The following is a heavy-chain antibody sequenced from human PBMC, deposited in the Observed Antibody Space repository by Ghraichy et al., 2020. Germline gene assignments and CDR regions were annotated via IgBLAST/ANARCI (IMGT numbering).Heavy chain of an antibody. J-gene: IGHJ4*02. Sequence: SQTLSLTCTVSGSSISDYYWAWIRQPPGKALEWIGYIYSSGNSNYNPSLRRRATISVETSKNQFSLKLTSVTASDTAVYYCARVLVGEPLRHWGQGALVIVSS. V-gene: IGHV4-59*01. CDR2: IYSSGNS. CDR3: ARVLVGEPLRH. CDR1: GSSISDYY. D-gene: IGHD3-10*01.